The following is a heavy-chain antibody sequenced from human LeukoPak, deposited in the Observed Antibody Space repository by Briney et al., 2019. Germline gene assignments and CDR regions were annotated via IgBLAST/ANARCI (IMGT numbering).Heavy chain of an antibody. CDR3: ARDANVDTAMAPFDY. V-gene: IGHV4-30-2*01. Sequence: SQTLSLTCTVSGASISSGGDDWGWIRQRAGKGLEWIGDMYHSGSTYYNPSLKSRVTISVDRSKNQFSLKLSSVTAADTAVYYCARDANVDTAMAPFDYWGQGTLVTVSS. J-gene: IGHJ4*02. D-gene: IGHD5-18*01. CDR1: GASISSGGDD. CDR2: MYHSGST.